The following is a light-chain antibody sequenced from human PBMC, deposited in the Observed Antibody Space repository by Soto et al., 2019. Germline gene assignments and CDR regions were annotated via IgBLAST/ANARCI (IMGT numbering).Light chain of an antibody. J-gene: IGKJ4*01. CDR1: QSINSY. CDR2: AAS. V-gene: IGKV1-39*01. Sequence: DIQMTQSPSSLSASVGDRVTITCRASQSINSYLNWYQQKPGKAPKLLIYAASILKSGVPSRFSGSGSGTDFTLTISSLQPEDFATYYCQQSYSTITFGGGTKVEI. CDR3: QQSYSTIT.